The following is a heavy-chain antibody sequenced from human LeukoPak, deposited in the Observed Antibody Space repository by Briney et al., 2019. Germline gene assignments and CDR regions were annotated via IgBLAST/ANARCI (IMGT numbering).Heavy chain of an antibody. CDR2: ISSSSSTI. CDR1: GFTFSSYS. CDR3: ARARITIFGVVQASANWFDP. D-gene: IGHD3-3*01. J-gene: IGHJ5*02. V-gene: IGHV3-48*01. Sequence: PGGSLRLSCAASGFTFSSYSMNWVRQAPGKGLEWVSYISSSSSTIYYADSVMGRFTISRDNAKNSLYLQMNSLRAKDTAVYYCARARITIFGVVQASANWFDPWGQGTLVTVSS.